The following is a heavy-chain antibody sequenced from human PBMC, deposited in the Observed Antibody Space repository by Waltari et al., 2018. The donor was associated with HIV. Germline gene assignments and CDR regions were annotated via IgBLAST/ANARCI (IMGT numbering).Heavy chain of an antibody. CDR2: IYYTGAA. CDR3: ARAGRSFSSRPKTFDI. Sequence: QLQLWESGPGLVGASEALSLTCFVSGGSITSTNNSWGWIRQPPGEGIEWIGSIYYTGAAYYGPSLKSRVTISVDTSKNQFSLKLSSVTATDAAVYFCARAGRSFSSRPKTFDIWGPGTMVTVSS. J-gene: IGHJ3*02. D-gene: IGHD3-10*01. CDR1: GGSITSTNNS. V-gene: IGHV4-39*01.